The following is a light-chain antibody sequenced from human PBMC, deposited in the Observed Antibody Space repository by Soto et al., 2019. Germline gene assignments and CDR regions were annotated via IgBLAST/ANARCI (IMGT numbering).Light chain of an antibody. V-gene: IGKV3-15*01. CDR2: GAS. J-gene: IGKJ1*01. CDR1: QSVSSN. CDR3: QQYGSSPAT. Sequence: EIVMTQSPATLSVSPGERATLSCRASQSVSSNLAWYQQKPGQAPSLLIYGASTRATGTPARFSGSGSGTEFTLTISSLQSEDFAVYYCQQYGSSPATFGQGTKVDIK.